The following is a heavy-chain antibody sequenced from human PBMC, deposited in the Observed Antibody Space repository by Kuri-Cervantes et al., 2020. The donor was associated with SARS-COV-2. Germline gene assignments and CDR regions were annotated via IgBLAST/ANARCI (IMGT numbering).Heavy chain of an antibody. CDR2: IYHSGST. V-gene: IGHV4-38-2*02. D-gene: IGHD5-18*01. J-gene: IGHJ4*02. CDR1: GYSISSGYY. CDR3: AREGYSYGVN. Sequence: GSLRLSCAVSGYSISSGYYWGWIRQPPGKGLEWIGSIYHSGSTYYNPSLKSRVTISVDTSKNQFPLKLSSVTAADTAVYYCAREGYSYGVNWGQGTLVTVSS.